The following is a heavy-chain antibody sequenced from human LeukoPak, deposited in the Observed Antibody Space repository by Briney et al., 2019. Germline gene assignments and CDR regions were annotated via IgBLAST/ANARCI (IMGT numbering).Heavy chain of an antibody. Sequence: GGSLRLSCAASGFTFASYAMSWVRQAPGKGLEWVSYISSSGSTIYYADSVKGRFTISRDNAKNSLYLQMNSLRAEDTAVYYCAREETPFFDAFDIWGQGTMVTVSS. V-gene: IGHV3-48*04. D-gene: IGHD3-3*01. CDR2: ISSSGSTI. CDR1: GFTFASYA. J-gene: IGHJ3*02. CDR3: AREETPFFDAFDI.